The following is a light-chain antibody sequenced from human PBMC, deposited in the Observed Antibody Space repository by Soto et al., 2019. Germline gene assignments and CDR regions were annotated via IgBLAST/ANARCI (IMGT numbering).Light chain of an antibody. CDR2: KAS. V-gene: IGKV1-5*03. J-gene: IGKJ1*01. CDR3: QQFYRYPWT. CDR1: QSVDTC. Sequence: DIQMTQSPSTLSASVGDRVTITCRASQSVDTCLAWYQQKPGKAPHLLIYKASSLETGVPSRFSRTGSMSEFTLTICSLQPDDFASYYCQQFYRYPWTFGQGTKVEIK.